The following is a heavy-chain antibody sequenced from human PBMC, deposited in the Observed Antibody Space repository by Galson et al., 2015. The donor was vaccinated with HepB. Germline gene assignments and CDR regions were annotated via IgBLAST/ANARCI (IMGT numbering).Heavy chain of an antibody. CDR3: ARGKRPIAVAATGSFDY. CDR1: GFTFSSYA. D-gene: IGHD6-19*01. Sequence: SLRLSCAASGFTFSSYAMHWVRQAPGKGLEWVAVISYDGSNKYYADSVKGRFTISRDNSKNTLYLQMNSLRAEDTAVYYCARGKRPIAVAATGSFDYWGQGTLVTVSS. CDR2: ISYDGSNK. J-gene: IGHJ4*02. V-gene: IGHV3-30*04.